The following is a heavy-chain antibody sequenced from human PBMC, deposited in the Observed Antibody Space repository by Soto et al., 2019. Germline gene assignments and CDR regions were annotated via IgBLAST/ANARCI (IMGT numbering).Heavy chain of an antibody. CDR1: GYTFTGYY. V-gene: IGHV1-69*13. CDR2: IIPIFGTA. J-gene: IGHJ4*02. D-gene: IGHD3-9*01. Sequence: ASVKVSCKASGYTFTGYYMDCVRQAPGQGLEWMGGIIPIFGTANYAQKFQGRVTITADESTSTAYMELSSLRSEDTAVYYCARRPYYDILTGYYNWGQGTLVTVSS. CDR3: ARRPYYDILTGYYN.